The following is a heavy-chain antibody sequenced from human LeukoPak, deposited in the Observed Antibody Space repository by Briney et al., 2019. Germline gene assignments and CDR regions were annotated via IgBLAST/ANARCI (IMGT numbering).Heavy chain of an antibody. J-gene: IGHJ4*02. CDR3: ARELGATYYFDY. V-gene: IGHV1-46*01. CDR2: INPSDGGT. CDR1: GYTXTRYH. D-gene: IGHD1-26*01. Sequence: GASVKVSCKASGYTXTRYHIHGVRQAPGQGLEWMGIINPSDGGTNYAQKSQGRVTMTRDTSMSTVYMELSSLRSEDTAVYYCARELGATYYFDYWGQGTLLTVSS.